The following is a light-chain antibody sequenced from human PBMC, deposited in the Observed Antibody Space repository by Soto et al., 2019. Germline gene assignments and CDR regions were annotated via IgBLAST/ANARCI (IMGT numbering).Light chain of an antibody. J-gene: IGKJ1*01. V-gene: IGKV1-5*03. Sequence: DIQMSQSPSTLSGSPGDRVTITCRASQTISSWLAWYQQKPGKAPKLLIYKASTLKSGVPSRFSGSGSGTEFTLTISSLQPDDFATYYCQHYNSYPEAFGQGTKVDIK. CDR1: QTISSW. CDR3: QHYNSYPEA. CDR2: KAS.